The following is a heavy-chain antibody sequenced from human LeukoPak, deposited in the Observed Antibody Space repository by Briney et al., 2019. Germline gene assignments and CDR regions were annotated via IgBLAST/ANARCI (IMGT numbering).Heavy chain of an antibody. Sequence: SETLSLTCTVSGGSISSYYWSWIRQPAGKGLEWIGRIYTSGSTNYNPSLKSRVTISVDTSKNQFSLKLSSVTAADTAVYYCARVRKTTKNTYSRDSSGYHRAASVPGPGSHFDYWGQGTLVTVSS. D-gene: IGHD3-22*01. CDR2: IYTSGST. CDR3: ARVRKTTKNTYSRDSSGYHRAASVPGPGSHFDY. V-gene: IGHV4-4*07. J-gene: IGHJ4*02. CDR1: GGSISSYY.